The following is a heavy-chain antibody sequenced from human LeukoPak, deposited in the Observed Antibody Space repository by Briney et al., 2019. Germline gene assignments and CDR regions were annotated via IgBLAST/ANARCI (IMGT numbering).Heavy chain of an antibody. CDR1: GGSISSSSYY. Sequence: SETLSLTCTVSGGSISSSSYYWGWIRQPPGKGLEWIGSIYYSGSTYYNPSLKSRVTISVDTSKNQFSLKLSSVTAADTAVYYCARHFWGRATIGLSFDYWGQGTLVTVSS. J-gene: IGHJ4*02. V-gene: IGHV4-39*01. D-gene: IGHD5-24*01. CDR2: IYYSGST. CDR3: ARHFWGRATIGLSFDY.